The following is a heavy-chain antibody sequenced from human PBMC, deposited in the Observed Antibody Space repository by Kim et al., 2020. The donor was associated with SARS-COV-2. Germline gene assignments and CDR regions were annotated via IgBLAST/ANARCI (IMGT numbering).Heavy chain of an antibody. V-gene: IGHV3-23*01. J-gene: IGHJ4*02. Sequence: GGSLRLSCAASGFTFSSYAMSWVRQAPGKGLEWVSAISGSGGSTYYADSVKGRFTISRDNSKNTLYLQMNSLRAEDTAVYYCAKDEGDYGSGSYYPAFSDYWGQGTLVTVSS. CDR1: GFTFSSYA. CDR3: AKDEGDYGSGSYYPAFSDY. D-gene: IGHD3-10*01. CDR2: ISGSGGST.